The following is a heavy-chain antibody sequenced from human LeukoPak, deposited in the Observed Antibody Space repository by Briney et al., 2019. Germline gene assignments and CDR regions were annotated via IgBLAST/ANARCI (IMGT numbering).Heavy chain of an antibody. V-gene: IGHV3-23*03. Sequence: GASLRLSCTASGFTFSGYAMIWVRQAPGKGLEWVSVLHNDAQTSYYADSVKGRFTVSRDNSKNTLYLEMNSLTVEDTAVYYCAKGEGGTYFNYCFDYWGQRTLVTVSS. D-gene: IGHD3-16*01. J-gene: IGHJ4*02. CDR3: AKGEGGTYFNYCFDY. CDR2: LHNDAQTS. CDR1: GFTFSGYA.